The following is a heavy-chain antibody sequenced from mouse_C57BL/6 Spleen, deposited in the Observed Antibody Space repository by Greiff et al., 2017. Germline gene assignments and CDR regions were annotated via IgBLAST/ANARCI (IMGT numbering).Heavy chain of an antibody. D-gene: IGHD1-1*01. Sequence: QVQLQQSGAELARPGASVKLSCKASGYTFTSYGISWVKQRTGQGLEWIGEIYPRSGNTYYNEKFKGKATLTADKSSSTAYMELRSLTSEDSAVYFCARRDITTVVATSRYFDGWGTGTTVTVSS. CDR3: ARRDITTVVATSRYFDG. J-gene: IGHJ1*03. CDR2: IYPRSGNT. V-gene: IGHV1-81*01. CDR1: GYTFTSYG.